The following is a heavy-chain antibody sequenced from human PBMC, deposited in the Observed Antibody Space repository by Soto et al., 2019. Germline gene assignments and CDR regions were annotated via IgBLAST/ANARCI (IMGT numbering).Heavy chain of an antibody. CDR1: GFTFSSYW. V-gene: IGHV3-74*01. D-gene: IGHD6-6*01. CDR2: INNDGSST. CDR3: ARDARFYYRDV. J-gene: IGHJ6*03. Sequence: EVQLVESGGGLVQPGGSLRLSCSASGFTFSSYWMHWVRQPPGKGLVWVSHINNDGSSTIYPDSVRGRFTISRDNAKNTLYLEMNGLRAEDTAVYFCARDARFYYRDVWGKGITVTVSS.